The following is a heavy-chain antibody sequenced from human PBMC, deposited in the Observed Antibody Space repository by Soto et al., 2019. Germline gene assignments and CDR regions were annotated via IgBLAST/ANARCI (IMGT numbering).Heavy chain of an antibody. V-gene: IGHV1-69*01. J-gene: IGHJ5*01. CDR2: IVPMFGTA. Sequence: QVQLVQSGAEVKKPGSSVKVSCKASGGTFNNYAINWVRQAPGQGLEWMGVIVPMFGTATYAQKFQGRITITADESTGTAYMKMSTLTSEDTALYYCARWAEYCTSASCYSALDSWGQGTLVTVSS. CDR1: GGTFNNYA. D-gene: IGHD2-2*01. CDR3: ARWAEYCTSASCYSALDS.